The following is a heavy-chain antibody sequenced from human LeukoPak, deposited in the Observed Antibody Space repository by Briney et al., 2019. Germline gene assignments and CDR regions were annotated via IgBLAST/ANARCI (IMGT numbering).Heavy chain of an antibody. CDR3: ARGGDYGGAPFDV. D-gene: IGHD4-23*01. Sequence: ASVKVSCKASGHTSTKFAISWVRQAPGQGLEFLGWVSIYNGNTFYTPTLRGRVTLTTGRSTDTAYMEMKDLKSDDTAVYFCARGGDYGGAPFDVWGQGTLVTVSS. V-gene: IGHV1-18*01. CDR1: GHTSTKFA. J-gene: IGHJ4*02. CDR2: VSIYNGNT.